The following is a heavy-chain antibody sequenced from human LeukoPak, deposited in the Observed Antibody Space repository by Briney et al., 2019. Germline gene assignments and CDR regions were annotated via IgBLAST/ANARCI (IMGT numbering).Heavy chain of an antibody. CDR3: AKVVSLTYYDFWSGYYDY. CDR2: ISGSGGST. CDR1: GFTFSSYA. J-gene: IGHJ4*02. V-gene: IGHV3-23*01. D-gene: IGHD3-3*01. Sequence: PGGSLRLSCAASGFTFSSYAMSWVRQAPGKGLEWVSAISGSGGSTYYADSVKGRFTISRDNSKNTLYLQMNSLRAEDTAVYYCAKVVSLTYYDFWSGYYDYWGQGTLVTVSS.